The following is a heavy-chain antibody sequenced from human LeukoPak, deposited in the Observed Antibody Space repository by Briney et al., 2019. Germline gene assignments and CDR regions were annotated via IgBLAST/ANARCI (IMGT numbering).Heavy chain of an antibody. V-gene: IGHV4-59*01. CDR2: IYYSGST. CDR1: GASFRAYY. J-gene: IGHJ4*02. Sequence: SETLSLTCAVYGASFRAYYWSWIRQPPGKGLEWIGYIYYSGSTNYNPSLKSRVTISVDTSKNQFSLKLSSVTAADTAVYYCAREGRKAGKFDYWGQGTLVTVSS. D-gene: IGHD3-10*01. CDR3: AREGRKAGKFDY.